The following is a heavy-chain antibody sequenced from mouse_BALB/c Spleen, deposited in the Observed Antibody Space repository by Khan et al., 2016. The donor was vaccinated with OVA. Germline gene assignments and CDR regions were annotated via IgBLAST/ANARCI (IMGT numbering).Heavy chain of an antibody. Sequence: EVELVESGGGLVKPGGSLKLSCAASGFTFSNYGMSWVRQTPEKRLEWVATISSGGSYTYYPDSVKGRFTISRDNARNTLYLQMRGLRSEDTAMYYCARTPGYYGSNYFDDWGQGTTLTVSS. D-gene: IGHD1-1*01. CDR1: GFTFSNYG. V-gene: IGHV5-9-3*01. CDR2: ISSGGSYT. CDR3: ARTPGYYGSNYFDD. J-gene: IGHJ2*01.